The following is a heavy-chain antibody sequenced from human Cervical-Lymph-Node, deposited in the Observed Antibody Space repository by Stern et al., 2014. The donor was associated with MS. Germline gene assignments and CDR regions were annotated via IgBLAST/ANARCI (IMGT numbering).Heavy chain of an antibody. D-gene: IGHD7-27*01. J-gene: IGHJ1*01. CDR3: TKGWGR. CDR2: MNPDSGDT. Sequence: QVQLVESGAEVSEPGASVRLSCKASGYIFTSDDINWVRQASGPGLEWMGWMNPDSGDTGFEQKFRGRVTMTRDISTSTAFMELSSLTSEDTAVYYCTKGWGRWGQGTQVTVSS. CDR1: GYIFTSDD. V-gene: IGHV1-8*01.